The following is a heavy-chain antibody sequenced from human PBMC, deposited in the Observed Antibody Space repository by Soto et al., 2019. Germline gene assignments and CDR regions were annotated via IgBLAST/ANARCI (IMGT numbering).Heavy chain of an antibody. Sequence: PSETLSLTCAVYGGSFSGYYWSWIRQPPGKGLEWIGEINHSGSTNYNPSLKSRVTISVDTSKNQFSLKLSSVTAADTAVYYCARMVTGIEYSSSSVRTRPRKHFDYWGQGTLVTVSS. V-gene: IGHV4-34*01. CDR2: INHSGST. CDR1: GGSFSGYY. J-gene: IGHJ4*02. D-gene: IGHD6-6*01. CDR3: ARMVTGIEYSSSSVRTRPRKHFDY.